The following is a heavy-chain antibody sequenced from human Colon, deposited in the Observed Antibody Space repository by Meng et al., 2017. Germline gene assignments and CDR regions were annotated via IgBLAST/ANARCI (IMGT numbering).Heavy chain of an antibody. Sequence: SETLSLTCAVSGYSISSGYYWGWIRQPPGKGLEWIGSIYHSGSTYYNPSLKSRVTISVDTSKNQFSLKLRSVTAADTAVYFCAREFGDLSIAVAGSGWFDPWGQGTRVTGAS. CDR1: GYSISSGYY. D-gene: IGHD6-19*01. CDR3: AREFGDLSIAVAGSGWFDP. CDR2: IYHSGST. J-gene: IGHJ5*02. V-gene: IGHV4-38-2*02.